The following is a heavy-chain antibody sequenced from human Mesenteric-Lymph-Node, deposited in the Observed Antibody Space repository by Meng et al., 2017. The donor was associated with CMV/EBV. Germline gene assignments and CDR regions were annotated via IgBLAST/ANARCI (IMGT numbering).Heavy chain of an antibody. J-gene: IGHJ4*02. CDR3: GKEAFDFWSGTWADY. CDR2: IQYDVSNK. CDR1: GFTFSSHG. Sequence: GESLKISCEASGFTFSSHGMHWVRQALGKGLEWVAFIQYDVSNKYYADSVKGRFTISRDNSKNRLYLEMNSLRGDDTAVYYCGKEAFDFWSGTWADYWGQGTLVTVSS. V-gene: IGHV3-30*02. D-gene: IGHD3-3*01.